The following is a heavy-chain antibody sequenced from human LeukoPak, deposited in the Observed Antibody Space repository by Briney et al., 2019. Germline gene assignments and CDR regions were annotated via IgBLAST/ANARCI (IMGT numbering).Heavy chain of an antibody. CDR1: GFTVSSNY. D-gene: IGHD3-10*01. V-gene: IGHV3-53*01. CDR2: IYSGGST. J-gene: IGHJ6*03. Sequence: GGSLRLSCAASGFTVSSNYMSWVRQAPGKGLEWVSVIYSGGSTYYADSVKGRFTISRDNSKNTLYLQMNSLRAEDTAVYYCASGSGSYGTPYNYMDFWVTGTTVTDSS. CDR3: ASGSGSYGTPYNYMDF.